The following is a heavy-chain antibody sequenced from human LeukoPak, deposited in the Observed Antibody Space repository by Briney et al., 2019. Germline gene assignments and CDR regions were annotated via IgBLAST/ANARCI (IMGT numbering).Heavy chain of an antibody. D-gene: IGHD6-13*01. CDR3: AKERIAAAGRGWFDP. CDR1: GFTFSNAY. Sequence: GGSLRLSCAASGFTFSNAYMNWVRQAPGKGLEWVGRIKPKTDGETTEYAAPVKDRFSISRDDSKSMMYLQMNSLKTEDTAVYYCAKERIAAAGRGWFDPWGQGTLVTVSS. J-gene: IGHJ5*02. CDR2: IKPKTDGETT. V-gene: IGHV3-15*07.